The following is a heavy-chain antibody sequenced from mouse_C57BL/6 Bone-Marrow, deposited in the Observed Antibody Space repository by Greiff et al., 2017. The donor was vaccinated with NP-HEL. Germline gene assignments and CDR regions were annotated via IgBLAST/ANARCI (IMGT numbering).Heavy chain of an antibody. D-gene: IGHD3-2*02. CDR1: GYTFTSYG. CDR2: IYPRSGNT. Sequence: QVQLQQSGAELARPGASVKLSCTASGYTFTSYGISWVKQRTGQGLEWIGEIYPRSGNTYYNEKFKGKATLTEDKSSSTAYMELRSLTAEDSAVYFCARQLRLYFDYWGQGTTLTVSS. J-gene: IGHJ2*01. V-gene: IGHV1-81*01. CDR3: ARQLRLYFDY.